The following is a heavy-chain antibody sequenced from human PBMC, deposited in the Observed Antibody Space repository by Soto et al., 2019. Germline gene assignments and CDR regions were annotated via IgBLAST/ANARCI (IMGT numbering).Heavy chain of an antibody. Sequence: SVKVSCKASGGTFSNHAVSWVRQAPGQGPEWMGGIIPLSGTTNYVQKFQGRVTITADESMTTAYMELSSLRYEDTAVYYCARGPDRSGFYLFDYWDQGTLVTVSS. CDR1: GGTFSNHA. CDR3: ARGPDRSGFYLFDY. CDR2: IIPLSGTT. J-gene: IGHJ4*02. D-gene: IGHD3-22*01. V-gene: IGHV1-69*13.